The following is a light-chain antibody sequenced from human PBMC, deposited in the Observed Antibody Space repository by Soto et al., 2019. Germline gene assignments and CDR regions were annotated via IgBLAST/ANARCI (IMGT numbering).Light chain of an antibody. CDR1: QAISGNY. CDR3: QQYGSSPPIT. Sequence: EIVLTQSPGTLSLSPWEGASLSCRACQAISGNYLAWYQHKPGQAPRLLMYGASSRAAGIPDRFSGSGSGTDFTLTISRLEPEDFAVYYCQQYGSSPPITFGQGTRLEIK. V-gene: IGKV3-20*01. CDR2: GAS. J-gene: IGKJ5*01.